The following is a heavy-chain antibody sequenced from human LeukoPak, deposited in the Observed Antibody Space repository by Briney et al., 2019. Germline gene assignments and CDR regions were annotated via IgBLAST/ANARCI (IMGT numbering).Heavy chain of an antibody. CDR3: ARDSSGWGRFDY. Sequence: SETLSLTCTVSGGPISSYYWSWIRQPPGKGLEWIGYIYYSGSTNYNPSLKSRVTISVDTSKNQFSLKLSSVTAADTAVYYCARDSSGWGRFDYWGQGTLVTVSS. V-gene: IGHV4-59*01. CDR1: GGPISSYY. D-gene: IGHD6-19*01. CDR2: IYYSGST. J-gene: IGHJ4*02.